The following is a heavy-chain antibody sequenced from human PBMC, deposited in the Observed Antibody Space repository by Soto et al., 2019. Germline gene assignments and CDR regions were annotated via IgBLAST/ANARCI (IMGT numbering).Heavy chain of an antibody. CDR3: ATLYYDSSGYYPQGGGWDYFDY. J-gene: IGHJ4*02. CDR2: INPNSGGT. Sequence: ASVKVSCKASGYTFTGYYMHWVRQAPGQGLEWMGWINPNSGGTNYAQKFPGRVTMTRDTSISTAYMELSRLRSDDTAVYYCATLYYDSSGYYPQGGGWDYFDYWGQGTQVTVSS. CDR1: GYTFTGYY. D-gene: IGHD3-22*01. V-gene: IGHV1-2*02.